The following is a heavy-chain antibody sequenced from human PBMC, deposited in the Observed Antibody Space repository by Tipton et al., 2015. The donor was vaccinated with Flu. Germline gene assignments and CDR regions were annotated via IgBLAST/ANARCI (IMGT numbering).Heavy chain of an antibody. CDR1: GDSISSGNYY. CDR2: AHYSAIT. J-gene: IGHJ6*02. Sequence: TLSLTCSVSGDSISSGNYYWTWIRQRPGKGLEWIGFAHYSAITYYSPSLSNRVTISLDTSKNQFSLDLTSVTAADTAVYYCARDRGGDRNYYYGMDVWGQGTTVTVS. CDR3: ARDRGGDRNYYYGMDV. V-gene: IGHV4-31*03. D-gene: IGHD4-17*01.